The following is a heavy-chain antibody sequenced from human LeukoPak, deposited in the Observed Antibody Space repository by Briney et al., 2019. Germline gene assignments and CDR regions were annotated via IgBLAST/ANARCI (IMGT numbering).Heavy chain of an antibody. CDR1: GYSFSNYW. CDR2: VYPGDSDT. V-gene: IGHV5-51*01. CDR3: ARPSRNYFDY. J-gene: IGHJ4*02. Sequence: GESLKISCKGSGYSFSNYWIAWVRQMPGKGPQWMGSVYPGDSDTRYSPSFQGQVTISADKSFNTAYLQWSSLKASDTAIYYCARPSRNYFDYWGQGTLVTVSS.